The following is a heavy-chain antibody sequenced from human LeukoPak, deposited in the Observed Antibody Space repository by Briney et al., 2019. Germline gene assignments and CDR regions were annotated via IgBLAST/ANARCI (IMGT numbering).Heavy chain of an antibody. CDR1: GGSISSSSYY. D-gene: IGHD4-17*01. J-gene: IGHJ4*02. CDR2: IYYSGST. Sequence: KTSETLSLTCTVSGGSISSSSYYWGWIRQPPGKGLEWIGSIYYSGSTYYNPSLKSRVTISVDTSKNQFSLKLSSVTAADTAVYYCARVGESTVTHFDYWGQGTLVTVSS. V-gene: IGHV4-39*07. CDR3: ARVGESTVTHFDY.